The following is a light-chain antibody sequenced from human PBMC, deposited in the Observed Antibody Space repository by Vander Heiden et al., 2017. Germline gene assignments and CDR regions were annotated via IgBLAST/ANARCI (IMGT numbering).Light chain of an antibody. CDR2: DVD. V-gene: IGLV2-14*01. CDR1: SSDIGGYSY. CDR3: SSYTTSGTFPYV. J-gene: IGLJ1*01. Sequence: QSALTQPASVSGSPGLSITISCTGTSSDIGGYSYVSWYQRHPGKAPKRIIYDVDSRPSGVSNRFSGSKSGKTASLTISGLQAEDEAEYYCSSYTTSGTFPYVFGAGTQVTVL.